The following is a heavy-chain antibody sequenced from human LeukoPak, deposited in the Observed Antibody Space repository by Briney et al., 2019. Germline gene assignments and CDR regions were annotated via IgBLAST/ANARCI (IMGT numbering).Heavy chain of an antibody. CDR3: ARGNGYNLGTFDY. J-gene: IGHJ4*02. CDR2: IYFTGAA. V-gene: IGHV4-30-4*08. Sequence: PSQTLSLTCTVSGGSISSGDYYWSWNRQSPGKGLEWIGYIYFTGAAYYNPLLKSRVLISVNTSANQFSLKVTSMTAADTAVYYCARGNGYNLGTFDYWGQGTLVTVSS. D-gene: IGHD5-24*01. CDR1: GGSISSGDYY.